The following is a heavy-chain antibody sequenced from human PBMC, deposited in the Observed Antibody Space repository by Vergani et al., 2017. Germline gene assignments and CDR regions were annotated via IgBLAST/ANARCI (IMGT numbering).Heavy chain of an antibody. CDR3: AKDRDYGDSYHDAFDI. Sequence: QLVESGGGWVQPGGSLRLSCVVSGFDFSSYIMNWVRQAPGKGLEWVSFVSTGTKSQSYAESVKGRFTISRDSAKNSLYLQMDSLRAEDTAVYYCAKDRDYGDSYHDAFDIWGQGTMVTVSS. CDR2: VSTGTKSQ. J-gene: IGHJ3*02. CDR1: GFDFSSYI. D-gene: IGHD4-17*01. V-gene: IGHV3-48*01.